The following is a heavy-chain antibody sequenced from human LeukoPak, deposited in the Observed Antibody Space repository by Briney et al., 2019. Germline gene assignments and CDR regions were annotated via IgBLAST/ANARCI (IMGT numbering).Heavy chain of an antibody. CDR2: INHSGST. D-gene: IGHD3-10*01. CDR3: ARGTAQELLWFGKKYYFDY. CDR1: GGSFSGYC. J-gene: IGHJ4*02. V-gene: IGHV4-34*01. Sequence: SETLSLTCAVYGGSFSGYCWSWIRQPPGKGLEWIGEINHSGSTNYNPSLKSRVTISVDTSKNQFSLKLSSVTAADTAVYYCARGTAQELLWFGKKYYFDYWGQGTLVTVSS.